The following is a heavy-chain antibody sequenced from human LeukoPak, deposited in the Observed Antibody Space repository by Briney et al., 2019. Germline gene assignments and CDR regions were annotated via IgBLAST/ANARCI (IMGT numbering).Heavy chain of an antibody. CDR1: GFSFSSYA. Sequence: PRGSLRLSCAASGFSFSSYAMSWVRQAPGKGLEWVSTNGPSGRSTYYADSVKGRFTISRDFSKNTLYLQMNSLRTEDTAVYYCANYCSGGSGRPCYSGHYWGQGTLVTVSS. CDR3: ANYCSGGSGRPCYSGHY. CDR2: NGPSGRST. D-gene: IGHD2-15*01. V-gene: IGHV3-23*01. J-gene: IGHJ4*02.